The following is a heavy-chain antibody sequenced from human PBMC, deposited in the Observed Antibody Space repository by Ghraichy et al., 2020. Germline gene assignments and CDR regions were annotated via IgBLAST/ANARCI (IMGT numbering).Heavy chain of an antibody. CDR2: IYPGDSDT. V-gene: IGHV5-51*01. J-gene: IGHJ1*01. D-gene: IGHD3-22*01. Sequence: ESLNISCKGSGYRFTSYWIGWVRQMPGKGLEWMGIIYPGDSDTRYSPSLQGQVTISADKSISTAYLQWSSLKASDTAMYYCARLPYYYETSARPPPEYFQHWGQGTLVTVSA. CDR3: ARLPYYYETSARPPPEYFQH. CDR1: GYRFTSYW.